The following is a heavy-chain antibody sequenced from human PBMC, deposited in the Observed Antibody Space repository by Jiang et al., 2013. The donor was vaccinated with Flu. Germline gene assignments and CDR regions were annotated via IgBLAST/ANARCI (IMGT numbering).Heavy chain of an antibody. V-gene: IGHV4-4*02. J-gene: IGHJ4*02. D-gene: IGHD3-10*01. CDR3: ARSPLWFGDLRYYFDY. Sequence: SGLVKPSGTLSLTCAVSGGSISSSNWWSWVRQPPGKGLEWVGEIYHSGSTNYNPSLKSRVTISVDKSKNQFSLKLSSVTAADTAVYYCARSPLWFGDLRYYFDYWGQGTLVTVPS. CDR2: IYHSGST. CDR1: GGSISSSNW.